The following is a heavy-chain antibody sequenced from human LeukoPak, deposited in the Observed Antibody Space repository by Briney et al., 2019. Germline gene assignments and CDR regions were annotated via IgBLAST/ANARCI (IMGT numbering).Heavy chain of an antibody. CDR1: GGSLSSYY. D-gene: IGHD4-17*01. J-gene: IGHJ4*02. Sequence: SETLSLTCTVSGGSLSSYYWSWVRQPPGKGLEWIGYIYYSGSTNYNPSLKSRVTISVDTSKNQFSLKLSSVTAADTAVYYCARGNGDYFDYWGQGTLVTVSS. CDR2: IYYSGST. CDR3: ARGNGDYFDY. V-gene: IGHV4-59*01.